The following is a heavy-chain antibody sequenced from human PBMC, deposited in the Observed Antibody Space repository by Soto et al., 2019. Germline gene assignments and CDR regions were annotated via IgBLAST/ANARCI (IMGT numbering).Heavy chain of an antibody. CDR2: IGTAGDT. J-gene: IGHJ3*02. V-gene: IGHV3-13*01. D-gene: IGHD6-25*01. CDR3: ARGGEDDAFDI. CDR1: GFTFSSYD. Sequence: EVQLVESGGGLVQPGGSLRLSCAASGFTFSSYDMHWVRQATGKGLVWVSAIGTAGDTYYPGSVKGRFTISRENAKNSLYLQMNSLRAGDTAVYYCARGGEDDAFDIWGQGTMVTVSS.